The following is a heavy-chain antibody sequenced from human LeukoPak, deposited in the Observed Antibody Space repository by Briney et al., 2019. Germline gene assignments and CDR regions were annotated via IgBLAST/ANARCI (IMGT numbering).Heavy chain of an antibody. V-gene: IGHV3-48*02. Sequence: PGGSLRLSCAGSGFTLSNYGMNWVRQAPGKGLEWVSYISSSSSSIYYTDSVKGRFTISRDNAKNSVYLQMNSLRDDDTAIYYCARGHNWNDYWGQGTLVTVSS. CDR3: ARGHNWNDY. J-gene: IGHJ4*02. CDR2: ISSSSSSI. CDR1: GFTLSNYG. D-gene: IGHD1-20*01.